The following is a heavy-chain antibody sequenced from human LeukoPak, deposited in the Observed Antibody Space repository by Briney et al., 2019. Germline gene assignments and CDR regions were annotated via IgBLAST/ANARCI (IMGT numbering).Heavy chain of an antibody. D-gene: IGHD6-6*01. V-gene: IGHV3-21*01. Sequence: GGSLRLSCAASGFTFSSYSMNWVRQAPGKGLEWVSSISSSSSYIYYADSVKGRFTISRDNAKNSLYLKMNSLRAEDTAVYYCARDSSSSTDDYWGQGTLVTVSS. CDR1: GFTFSSYS. CDR3: ARDSSSSTDDY. CDR2: ISSSSSYI. J-gene: IGHJ4*02.